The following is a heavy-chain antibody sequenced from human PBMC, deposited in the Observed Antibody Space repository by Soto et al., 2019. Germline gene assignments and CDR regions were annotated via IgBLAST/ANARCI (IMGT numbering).Heavy chain of an antibody. V-gene: IGHV4-30-2*01. J-gene: IGHJ6*02. D-gene: IGHD4-17*01. CDR2: IYHSGST. Sequence: PSETLSLTCAVSGVSISSGGYSWSWIRQPPGKGLEWIGYIYHSGSTYYNPSLKSRVTISVDRSKNQFSLKLSSVTAADTAVYYCARGGKYGDYFYGMDVWGQGTTVTVSS. CDR3: ARGGKYGDYFYGMDV. CDR1: GVSISSGGYS.